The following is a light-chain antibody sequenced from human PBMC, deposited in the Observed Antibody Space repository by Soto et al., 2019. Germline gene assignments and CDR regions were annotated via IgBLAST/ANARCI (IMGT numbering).Light chain of an antibody. Sequence: DIQMTQSPSSLSASVGDRVTITCRAIQTISIYLNWYQQKPGKAPRLPIYDASSLLSGGLSRVSGSGSGKDFTLTIASLQPEDFSTYYCQQSDSTPYTFGQGTKVDI. CDR2: DAS. V-gene: IGKV1-39*01. J-gene: IGKJ2*01. CDR1: QTISIY. CDR3: QQSDSTPYT.